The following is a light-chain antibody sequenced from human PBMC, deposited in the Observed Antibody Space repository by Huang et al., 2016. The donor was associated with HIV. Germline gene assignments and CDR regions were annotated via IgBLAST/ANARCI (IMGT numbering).Light chain of an antibody. CDR2: DAS. J-gene: IGKJ2*01. CDR3: QQRSKWPPVYT. Sequence: EIVLTQSPATLSLSPGDRATLPCRASQRVENSLAWYQQKPGQPPRLLMYDASIRATGIPARFSGSGSGTDFTLTISSLEPDDFAVYYCQQRSKWPPVYTFGQGTKLEIK. CDR1: QRVENS. V-gene: IGKV3-11*01.